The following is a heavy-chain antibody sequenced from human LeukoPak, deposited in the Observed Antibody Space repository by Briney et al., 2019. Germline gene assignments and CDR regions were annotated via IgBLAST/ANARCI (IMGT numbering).Heavy chain of an antibody. V-gene: IGHV3-30*02. D-gene: IGHD3-22*01. CDR3: AKDLNYYYDSSGYIGTDY. Sequence: GGSLRLSCAASGFTFSSYGMHWVRQAPGKGLEWVAFIRYDGSNKYYADSVKGRFTISRDNSKNTLYLQMNSLRAEDTAVYYCAKDLNYYYDSSGYIGTDYWGQGTLVTVSS. J-gene: IGHJ4*02. CDR1: GFTFSSYG. CDR2: IRYDGSNK.